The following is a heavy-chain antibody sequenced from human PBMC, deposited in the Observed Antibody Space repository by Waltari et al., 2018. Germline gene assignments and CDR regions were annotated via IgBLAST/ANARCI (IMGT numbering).Heavy chain of an antibody. D-gene: IGHD2-21*02. CDR1: GGSISSGGYY. J-gene: IGHJ2*01. CDR3: ARGWGRHFWYFDL. V-gene: IGHV4-31*01. Sequence: QVQLQESGPGLVKPSQTLSLTCTVSGGSISSGGYYWSWIRQHPGKGLEWIGYIYYSGSTYYNPSLNSLVTISVDTSKNQFSLKLSSVTAADTAVYYCARGWGRHFWYFDLWGRGTLVTVSS. CDR2: IYYSGST.